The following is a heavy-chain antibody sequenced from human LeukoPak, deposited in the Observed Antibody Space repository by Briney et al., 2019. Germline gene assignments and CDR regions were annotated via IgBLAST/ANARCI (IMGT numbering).Heavy chain of an antibody. V-gene: IGHV3-23*01. CDR1: GFTFSRYA. Sequence: GSLRLSCAASGFTFSRYAMSWVRQAPGEGLEGVSNVSGSGGSTYYADSVKGRFTISRDDSKNTLYLQINSLRAEDTAVYYCAKDRGRYGSGIFMDVWGKGTTVTVSS. D-gene: IGHD3-10*01. CDR2: VSGSGGST. J-gene: IGHJ6*03. CDR3: AKDRGRYGSGIFMDV.